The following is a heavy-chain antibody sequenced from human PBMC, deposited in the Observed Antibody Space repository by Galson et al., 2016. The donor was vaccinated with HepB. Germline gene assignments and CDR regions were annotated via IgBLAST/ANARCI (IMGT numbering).Heavy chain of an antibody. D-gene: IGHD6-19*01. J-gene: IGHJ4*02. CDR1: GASVSSNW. V-gene: IGHV4-4*02. CDR2: TYNTGST. CDR3: ARHIAVAGTRGFDY. Sequence: SETLSLTCAVSGASVSSNWLSWVRQPPGKGLDWIGETYNTGSTNFNPSLMSRVTISLDKSKNQLSLRLTPWTAADTAVYYCARHIAVAGTRGFDYWGQGALVTVSS.